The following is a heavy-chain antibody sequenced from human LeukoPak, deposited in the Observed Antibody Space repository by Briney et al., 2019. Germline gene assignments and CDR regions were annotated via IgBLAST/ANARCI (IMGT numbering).Heavy chain of an antibody. CDR3: ARHRGGMTTRYLDY. D-gene: IGHD4-11*01. J-gene: IGHJ4*02. CDR1: AFSINSGYY. Sequence: SETLSLTCAVSAFSINSGYYWGWIRQPPGKGLEWIGTVYHSGSTYYNPSLKSRVTMSVDTSKNQFSLKVYSVTAADTAVYYCARHRGGMTTRYLDYWGQGTLVTVSS. CDR2: VYHSGST. V-gene: IGHV4-38-2*01.